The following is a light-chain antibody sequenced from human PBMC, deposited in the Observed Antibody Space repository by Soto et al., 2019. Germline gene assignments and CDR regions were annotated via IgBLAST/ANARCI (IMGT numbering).Light chain of an antibody. CDR1: QSVGIN. CDR2: GAS. V-gene: IGKV3-15*01. J-gene: IGKJ4*01. Sequence: EIVMTQSPATLSVSPGERATLSCRASQSVGINLAWYQQKPGQAPRLLIYGASTRATGLPDRISGSGSGTEFTLAISSLQSEDFALYYCQQYNDWPLTFGGGTKVEIK. CDR3: QQYNDWPLT.